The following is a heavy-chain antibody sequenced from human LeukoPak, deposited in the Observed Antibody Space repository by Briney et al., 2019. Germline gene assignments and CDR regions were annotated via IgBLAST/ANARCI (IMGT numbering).Heavy chain of an antibody. D-gene: IGHD2-2*01. V-gene: IGHV3-9*01. J-gene: IGHJ6*03. Sequence: GGSLRLSCAASGFTFDDYAMHWVRQAPGKGLVWVSRISSDGSRVTYADSVKGRFTISRDNAKNSLYLQMNSLRAEDTALYYCARHSSTSFYYYMDVWGKGTTVTVSS. CDR3: ARHSSTSFYYYMDV. CDR2: ISSDGSRV. CDR1: GFTFDDYA.